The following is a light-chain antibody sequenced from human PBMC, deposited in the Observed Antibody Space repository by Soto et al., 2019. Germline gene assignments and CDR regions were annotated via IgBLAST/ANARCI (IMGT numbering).Light chain of an antibody. Sequence: QSALTQPASVSGSPGQSITISCTGTSSDVGGYNYVSWYQQHPGKAPKLMIYDVSNRPSGVSNRFSGSKSGNTASLTISGLQAADEADYYCSSYTSSSPRVFGGGTKLTVL. CDR3: SSYTSSSPRV. CDR1: SSDVGGYNY. V-gene: IGLV2-14*01. CDR2: DVS. J-gene: IGLJ3*02.